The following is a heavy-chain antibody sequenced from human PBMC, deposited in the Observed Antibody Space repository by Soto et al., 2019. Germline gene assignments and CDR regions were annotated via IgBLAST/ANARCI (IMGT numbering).Heavy chain of an antibody. CDR1: GYAFVSHG. D-gene: IGHD2-2*01. J-gene: IGHJ4*02. Sequence: QVQLVQSGAEVKKPGASVRVSCKASGYAFVSHGISWVRQAPGQGLEWMGWISAYNGNTNYAQKLQGRVTMTTDTSTSTAYMELRSLRSDDTAVYYCARDSIGYCSSTSCSPSGYWGQGTLVTVSS. V-gene: IGHV1-18*01. CDR2: ISAYNGNT. CDR3: ARDSIGYCSSTSCSPSGY.